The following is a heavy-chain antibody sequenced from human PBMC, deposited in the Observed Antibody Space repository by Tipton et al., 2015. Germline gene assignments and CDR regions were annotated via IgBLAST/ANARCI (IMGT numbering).Heavy chain of an antibody. J-gene: IGHJ4*02. V-gene: IGHV4-4*02. CDR2: IQYSGST. CDR3: ACQDYDSLTRDYQTVDY. Sequence: TLSLTCDVSGGSISSSNWWSWVRQPPGKELEWIGYIQYSGSTNYNPSLKSRVTISVDTSKTQFSLKMSSVTAADTAVYYCACQDYDSLTRDYQTVDYWGQGTLVTVSS. D-gene: IGHD3-9*01. CDR1: GGSISSSNW.